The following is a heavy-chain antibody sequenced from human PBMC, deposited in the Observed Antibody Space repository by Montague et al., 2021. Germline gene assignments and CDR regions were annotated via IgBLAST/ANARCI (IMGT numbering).Heavy chain of an antibody. CDR3: ANRPDITVVTL. J-gene: IGHJ4*02. CDR1: GFTFSSYS. Sequence: SLRLSCTASGFTFSSYSMSWVRQAPGKGLEWVPAISGSGGSTYHADSVKGRFTISRDNSKNTLYLQMNSLRAEDTAVYYCANRPDITVVTLGGQGTLVTVSS. D-gene: IGHD4-23*01. CDR2: ISGSGGST. V-gene: IGHV3-23*01.